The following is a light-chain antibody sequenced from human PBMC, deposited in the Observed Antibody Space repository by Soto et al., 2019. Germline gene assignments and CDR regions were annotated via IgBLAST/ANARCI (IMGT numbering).Light chain of an antibody. Sequence: EIVMTQSPATLSVSPGERATLSCRATQSVSNNLAWYQKKPGQAPRLLIYGASTRATGIPSRFSGSGSGTEFTLTVRSPQSADFAIYYCQQYNNWWTFGQGTRVEIK. J-gene: IGKJ1*01. CDR3: QQYNNWWT. CDR1: QSVSNN. CDR2: GAS. V-gene: IGKV3-15*01.